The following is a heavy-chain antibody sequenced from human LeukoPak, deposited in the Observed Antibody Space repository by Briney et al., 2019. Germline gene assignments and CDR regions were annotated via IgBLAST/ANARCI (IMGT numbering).Heavy chain of an antibody. Sequence: PGGSLRLSCAASGFTFDDYAMHWVPHAPGKGLEWVSGISWNSGSIGYADSVKGRFTISRDNAKNTLYLQMNSLRAEYTAVYYCVRQMIRFWFDPWGQGTQVTVSS. CDR1: GFTFDDYA. CDR3: VRQMIRFWFDP. J-gene: IGHJ5*02. D-gene: IGHD3-16*01. V-gene: IGHV3-9*01. CDR2: ISWNSGSI.